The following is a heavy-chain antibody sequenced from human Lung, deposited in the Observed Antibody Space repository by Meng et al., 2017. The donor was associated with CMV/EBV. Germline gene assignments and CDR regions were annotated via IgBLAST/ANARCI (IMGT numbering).Heavy chain of an antibody. V-gene: IGHV3-9*01. CDR3: TKDVRPGGADV. J-gene: IGHJ6*02. Sequence: GGSLRLSFTVSPFTFHNYAMHWVRQAPGKGLEWVSGFSLDTDRIDYADSVKGRFTVSIDSAKGSLYLQMKSLRVEDTALYYCTKDVRPGGADVWGQGTTVTVSS. D-gene: IGHD3-10*01. CDR2: FSLDTDRI. CDR1: PFTFHNYA.